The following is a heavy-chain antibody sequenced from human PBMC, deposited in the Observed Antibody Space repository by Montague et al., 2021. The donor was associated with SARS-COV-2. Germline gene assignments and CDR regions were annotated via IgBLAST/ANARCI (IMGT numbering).Heavy chain of an antibody. Sequence: SETLSLTCAVYAGSFSTYSWNWIRQPPGKGLEWIGEIHHGGSTNYNPSLKSRVTISADTSKNQFSLELTSVAAADTAVYCCARLGDGVVPSPILGVGPYYSYYYMDFWGKGTTVTVSS. CDR2: IHHGGST. CDR1: AGSFSTYS. J-gene: IGHJ6*03. CDR3: ARLGDGVVPSPILGVGPYYSYYYMDF. D-gene: IGHD3-10*01. V-gene: IGHV4-34*01.